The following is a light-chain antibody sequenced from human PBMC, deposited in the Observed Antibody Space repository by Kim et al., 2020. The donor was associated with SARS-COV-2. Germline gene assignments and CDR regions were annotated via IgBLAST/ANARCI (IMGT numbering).Light chain of an antibody. CDR3: QQYGNSPLT. CDR1: QYVTSNY. Sequence: SPGERATFSCRASQYVTSNYLAWYQHTPGQAPMLLIYAASSRATDIPDRFSGSGSGTDFALTISRLEPEDFAVYYCQQYGNSPLTFGGGTKVDIK. J-gene: IGKJ4*01. CDR2: AAS. V-gene: IGKV3-20*01.